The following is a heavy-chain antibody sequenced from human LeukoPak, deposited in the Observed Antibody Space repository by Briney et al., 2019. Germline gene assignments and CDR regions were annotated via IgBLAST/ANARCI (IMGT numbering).Heavy chain of an antibody. J-gene: IGHJ4*02. V-gene: IGHV3-9*01. D-gene: IGHD3-22*01. CDR2: ISWNSGSI. CDR1: GFTFDDYA. Sequence: GGSLRLFCAASGFTFDDYAMHWVRQAPGKGLEWVSGISWNSGSIGYADSVKGRFTISRDNAKNSLYLQMNSLRAEDTALYYCAKDFLYYDSSGSFDYWGQGTLVTVSS. CDR3: AKDFLYYDSSGSFDY.